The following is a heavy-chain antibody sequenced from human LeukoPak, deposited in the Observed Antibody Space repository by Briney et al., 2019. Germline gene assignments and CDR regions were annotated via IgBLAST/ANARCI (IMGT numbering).Heavy chain of an antibody. CDR3: ARGWGGLGWFFDY. Sequence: GGSLRLSCAASGFTFISFGIHWVRQAPGRGLEWVAIIWYDGSAKYFADSVKGRFTVSRDNSKNTLYLQMNSLRAEDTAVYYCARGWGGLGWFFDYWGQGTLVTVSS. J-gene: IGHJ4*02. CDR1: GFTFISFG. D-gene: IGHD4-23*01. CDR2: IWYDGSAK. V-gene: IGHV3-33*01.